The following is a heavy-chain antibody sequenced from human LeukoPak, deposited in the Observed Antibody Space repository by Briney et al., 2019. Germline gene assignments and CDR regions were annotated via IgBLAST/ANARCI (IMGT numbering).Heavy chain of an antibody. D-gene: IGHD3-9*01. CDR3: AREDYDILTGYSNFDY. CDR2: IYHSGST. V-gene: IGHV4-38-2*02. CDR1: GYSISSGYY. J-gene: IGHJ4*02. Sequence: SETLSLTCAVSGYSISSGYYWGWIRQPPGKGLEWIGSIYHSGSTYYNPSLKSRVTISVDTSKNQLSLKLSSVTAADTAVYYCAREDYDILTGYSNFDYWGQGTLVTVSS.